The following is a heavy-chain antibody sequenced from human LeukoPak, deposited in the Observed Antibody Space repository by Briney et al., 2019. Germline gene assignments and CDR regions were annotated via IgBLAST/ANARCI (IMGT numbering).Heavy chain of an antibody. CDR3: AKDHSPYYYDSSGYLDY. J-gene: IGHJ4*02. CDR2: ISSSGSTI. Sequence: GGSLRLSCAASGFTFSDYYMSWIRQAPGKGLEWVSYISSSGSTIYYADSVKGRFTISRDNAKNSLYLQMNSLRAEDTAVYYCAKDHSPYYYDSSGYLDYWGQGTLVTVSS. CDR1: GFTFSDYY. D-gene: IGHD3-22*01. V-gene: IGHV3-11*01.